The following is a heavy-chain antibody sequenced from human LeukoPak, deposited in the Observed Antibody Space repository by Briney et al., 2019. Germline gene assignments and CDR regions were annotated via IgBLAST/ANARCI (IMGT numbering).Heavy chain of an antibody. CDR2: IYYTGTT. V-gene: IGHV4-59*11. J-gene: IGHJ4*02. CDR3: ARFSSGCSTASCHLAY. Sequence: SETLSLTCTVSGGSLSSHYWSWIRQPPGKGLELIGHIYYTGTTFYNPSLNSRVTISLYTSRNQFSLRLTSVPAADTAVYYCARFSSGCSTASCHLAYWGQGTLVTVSS. CDR1: GGSLSSHY. D-gene: IGHD1-26*01.